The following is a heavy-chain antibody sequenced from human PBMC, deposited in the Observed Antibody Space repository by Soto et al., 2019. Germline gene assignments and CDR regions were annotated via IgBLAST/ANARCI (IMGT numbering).Heavy chain of an antibody. CDR3: AKGSVVVVAATLDYYYGMDV. D-gene: IGHD2-15*01. Sequence: PGGSLRLSCAASGFTFSSYGMHWVRQAPGKGLEWVAVLSYDGSNKYYADSVKGRFTISRDNSKNTLYLQMNSLRAEDTAVYYCAKGSVVVVAATLDYYYGMDVWGQGTTVTVSS. CDR1: GFTFSSYG. J-gene: IGHJ6*02. CDR2: LSYDGSNK. V-gene: IGHV3-30*18.